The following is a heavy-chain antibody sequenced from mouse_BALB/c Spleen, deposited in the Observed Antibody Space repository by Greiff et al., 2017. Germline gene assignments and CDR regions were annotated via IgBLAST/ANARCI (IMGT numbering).Heavy chain of an antibody. V-gene: IGHV5-6-5*01. CDR2: ISSGGST. J-gene: IGHJ3*01. CDR1: GFTFSSYA. D-gene: IGHD1-1*01. Sequence: DVMLVESGGGLVKPGGSLKLSCAASGFTFSSYAMSWVRQTPEKRLEWVASISSGGSTYYPDSVKGRFTISRDNARNILYLQMSSLRSEDTAMYYCARGQATVVAKGFAYWGQGTLVTVSA. CDR3: ARGQATVVAKGFAY.